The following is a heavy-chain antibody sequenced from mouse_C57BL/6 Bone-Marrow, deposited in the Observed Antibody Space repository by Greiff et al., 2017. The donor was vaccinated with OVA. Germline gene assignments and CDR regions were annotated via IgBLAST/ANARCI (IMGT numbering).Heavy chain of an antibody. V-gene: IGHV7-1*01. CDR3: ARDAELYAMDY. CDR2: SRTKANDYTT. J-gene: IGHJ4*01. D-gene: IGHD4-1*01. CDR1: GFTFSDFY. Sequence: EVKRVESGGGWVRSGRSLNLSWATSGFTFSDFYMRWVGQAPGKGLECIAASRTKANDYTTEYSASVKGRFIVSRDTSQSILYLQMNALRAEDTAIYYCARDAELYAMDYWGQGTSVTVSS.